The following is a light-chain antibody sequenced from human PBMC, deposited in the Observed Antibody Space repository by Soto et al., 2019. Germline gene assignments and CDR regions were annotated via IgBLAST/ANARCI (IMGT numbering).Light chain of an antibody. CDR3: QQHISWPLT. CDR1: QSVTNS. J-gene: IGKJ4*01. CDR2: DAS. Sequence: GLTQSPATLSLSPGERATLSCRASQSVTNSLAWYQQKPGQAPRLLVYDASNRATGIPTRFSGSGSGTDFTLTISNLEPEDFAVYYCQQHISWPLTFGGGTKVDIK. V-gene: IGKV3-11*01.